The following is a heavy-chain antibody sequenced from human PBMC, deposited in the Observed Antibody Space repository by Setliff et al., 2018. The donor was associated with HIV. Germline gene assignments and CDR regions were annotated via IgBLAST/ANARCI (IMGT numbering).Heavy chain of an antibody. CDR3: ARDQWGYSYGYYYYYYMDV. D-gene: IGHD5-18*01. CDR1: GGSISFYY. Sequence: SETLSLTCSISGGSISFYYWNWLRQTPGKGLEWIAYTFDNGNTHYNPSLESRVTLSLDTSKNHFSLRLTSVTAADTAVYYCARDQWGYSYGYYYYYYMDVWGKGTTVTVSS. J-gene: IGHJ6*03. V-gene: IGHV4-59*12. CDR2: TFDNGNT.